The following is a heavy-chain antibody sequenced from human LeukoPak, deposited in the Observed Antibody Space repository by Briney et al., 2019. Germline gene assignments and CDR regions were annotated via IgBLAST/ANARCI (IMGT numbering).Heavy chain of an antibody. D-gene: IGHD3-22*01. V-gene: IGHV3-30*18. CDR2: ISYDGSNK. CDR3: AKDVSDYYDSSGYYPPYFDY. J-gene: IGHJ4*02. Sequence: PGGSLRLSCAASGFTFSSYGMHWVRQAPGKGLEWVAVISYDGSNKYYADSVKGRFTISRDNSKNTLYLQMNSLRAEDTAVYYCAKDVSDYYDSSGYYPPYFDYWGQGTLVTVSS. CDR1: GFTFSSYG.